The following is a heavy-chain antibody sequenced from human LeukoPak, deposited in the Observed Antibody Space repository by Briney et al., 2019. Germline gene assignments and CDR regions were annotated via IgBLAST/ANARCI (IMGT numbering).Heavy chain of an antibody. D-gene: IGHD3-3*01. J-gene: IGHJ3*01. CDR3: ARGGVHHAFDV. CDR2: IDNDGRGT. V-gene: IGHV3-74*01. Sequence: PGGSLRLSCAASGFIFSSYGFYWVRQVPGKGLDYVSRIDNDGRGTTYADSVKGRYTISRDNTKNTVYLQMNSLRPEDTAMYYCARGGVHHAFDVWGQGTMVTVSS. CDR1: GFIFSSYG.